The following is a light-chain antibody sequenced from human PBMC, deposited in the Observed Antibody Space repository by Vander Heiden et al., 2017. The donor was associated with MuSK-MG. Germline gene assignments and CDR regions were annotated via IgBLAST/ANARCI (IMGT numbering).Light chain of an antibody. CDR1: QDISNW. CDR2: GAS. Sequence: DPVTIPCRAGQDISNWLAWYQQKPGKAPKLLISGASSLHSGVPSRFSGSGSGTDFTLTISSLEPEDVAAYYCKHADRTPLTFGQGTKVEIK. CDR3: KHADRTPLT. V-gene: IGKV1-12*01. J-gene: IGKJ4*01.